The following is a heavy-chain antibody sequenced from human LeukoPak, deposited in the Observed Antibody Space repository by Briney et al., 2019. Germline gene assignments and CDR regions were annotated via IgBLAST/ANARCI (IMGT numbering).Heavy chain of an antibody. CDR2: VSDNGATT. D-gene: IGHD4-17*01. Sequence: GGSLRLSCAASGFTFSSYAMTWVRQAPGKGLEWVSTVSDNGATTYYADSVKGRFTISRDNSKNTLFLQINSLRAEDTAVYYCAKNWQELTRVYWGQGTLVTVSS. CDR3: AKNWQELTRVY. J-gene: IGHJ4*02. V-gene: IGHV3-23*01. CDR1: GFTFSSYA.